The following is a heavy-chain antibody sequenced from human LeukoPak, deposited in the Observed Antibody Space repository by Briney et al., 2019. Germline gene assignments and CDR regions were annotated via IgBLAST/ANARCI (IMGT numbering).Heavy chain of an antibody. CDR3: ARVPGYCSGGSCYPQYYFDY. D-gene: IGHD2-15*01. V-gene: IGHV1-2*06. J-gene: IGHJ4*02. Sequence: ASVKVSCTASGYTFTGYYMHWVRQAPGQGLEWMGRINPNSGGTNYAQKFQGRVTMTRDTSISTAYMELSRLRSDDTAVYYCARVPGYCSGGSCYPQYYFDYWGQGTLVTVSS. CDR1: GYTFTGYY. CDR2: INPNSGGT.